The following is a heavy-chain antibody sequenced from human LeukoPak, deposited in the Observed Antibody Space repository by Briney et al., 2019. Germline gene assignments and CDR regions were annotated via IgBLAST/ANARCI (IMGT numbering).Heavy chain of an antibody. Sequence: GGSLRLSCGASGFTVRSSYMSWVRQAPGKGLEWVSVIYSGGSTFYADSVKGRFTVSRDTSKNTLYIQLNSLRAEDTAVYYCARDLNWFDPWGQGTLVTVSS. V-gene: IGHV3-53*01. CDR2: IYSGGST. CDR1: GFTVRSSY. J-gene: IGHJ5*02. CDR3: ARDLNWFDP.